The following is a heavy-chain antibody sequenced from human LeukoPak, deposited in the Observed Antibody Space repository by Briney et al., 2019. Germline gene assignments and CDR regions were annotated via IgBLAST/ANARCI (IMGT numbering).Heavy chain of an antibody. Sequence: GASVKVSCKASGYTFTGYYMHWVRQAPGQGLEWMGRINPNSGGTNYAQKFQGRVTMTRDTSIRTAYMELSRLRSDDTAVYYCAGGTCSGGSCYQSGGWFDPWGQGTLVTVSS. D-gene: IGHD2-15*01. CDR2: INPNSGGT. CDR3: AGGTCSGGSCYQSGGWFDP. CDR1: GYTFTGYY. V-gene: IGHV1-2*06. J-gene: IGHJ5*02.